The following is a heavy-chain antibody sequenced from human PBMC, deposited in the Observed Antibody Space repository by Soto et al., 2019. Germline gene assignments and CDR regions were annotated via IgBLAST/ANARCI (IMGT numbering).Heavy chain of an antibody. J-gene: IGHJ6*02. D-gene: IGHD2-15*01. V-gene: IGHV1-69*13. CDR1: GGTFSSYA. CDR2: IIPIFGTA. Sequence: GASVKVSCKASGGTFSSYAISWVRQAPGQGLEWMGGIIPIFGTANYAQKFQGRVTITADESTSTAYMELSSLRSEDTAVYYCAREEVVGAATVIRFYYYYGMDVWGQGTTVTVSS. CDR3: AREEVVGAATVIRFYYYYGMDV.